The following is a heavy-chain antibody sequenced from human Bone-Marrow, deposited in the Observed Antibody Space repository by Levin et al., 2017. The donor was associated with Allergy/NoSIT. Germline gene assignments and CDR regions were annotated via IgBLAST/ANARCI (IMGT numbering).Heavy chain of an antibody. Sequence: ASVKVSCKAFGYSFVSYEINWVRQVPGQGPEWLGWINPKLGTTGYAQNLQIRVTMTRNISIYTAYLELSSLRFDDTALYYCARAGGSGPIGHYYGMDVWGQGTTVAVSS. D-gene: IGHD3-10*01. CDR3: ARAGGSGPIGHYYGMDV. V-gene: IGHV1-8*01. CDR2: INPKLGTT. CDR1: GYSFVSYE. J-gene: IGHJ6*02.